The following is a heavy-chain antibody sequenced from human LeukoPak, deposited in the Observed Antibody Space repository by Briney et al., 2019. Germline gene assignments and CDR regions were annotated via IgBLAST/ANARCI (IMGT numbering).Heavy chain of an antibody. CDR2: IYYSGST. Sequence: SETLSLTCTVSGASISSGAYYWSWVRQFPGKGLEWIGYIYYSGSTYYNPSLKSRVTISVDTSKNQFSLKLSSVTAADTAVYYCARDLLNEGNHLDYWGQGTLVTVSS. J-gene: IGHJ4*02. D-gene: IGHD4-23*01. CDR3: ARDLLNEGNHLDY. CDR1: GASISSGAYY. V-gene: IGHV4-30-4*08.